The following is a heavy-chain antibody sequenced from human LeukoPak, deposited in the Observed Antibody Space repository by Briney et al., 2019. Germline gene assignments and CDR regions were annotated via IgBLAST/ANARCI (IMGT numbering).Heavy chain of an antibody. Sequence: GGSLRLSCEASGFTFSNYNMNWVRQAPGKAMEWVSSITRSGTYIFYADSVKGRFTISRDNAKNSLYLQMDSLGPEDTAVYYCAKDRRPAETRSYFDYWGQGTLVTVSS. D-gene: IGHD6-19*01. CDR3: AKDRRPAETRSYFDY. V-gene: IGHV3-21*01. J-gene: IGHJ4*02. CDR1: GFTFSNYN. CDR2: ITRSGTYI.